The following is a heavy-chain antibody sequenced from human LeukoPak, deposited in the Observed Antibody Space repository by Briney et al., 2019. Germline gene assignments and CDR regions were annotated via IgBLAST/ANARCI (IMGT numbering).Heavy chain of an antibody. J-gene: IGHJ4*02. CDR1: VYTFTSYD. CDR2: IIPIFGTA. V-gene: IGHV1-69*13. CDR3: ARRTVAGFDY. Sequence: SVTVSCTASVYTFTSYDINWVRQAPGQGLEWMGGIIPIFGTANYAQKFQGRVTITADESTSTAYMELSSLRSEDTAVYYCARRTVAGFDYWGQGTLVTVSS. D-gene: IGHD6-19*01.